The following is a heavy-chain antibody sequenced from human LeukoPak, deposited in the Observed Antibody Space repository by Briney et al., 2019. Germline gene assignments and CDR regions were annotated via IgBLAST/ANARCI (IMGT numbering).Heavy chain of an antibody. V-gene: IGHV3-7*03. CDR2: IKQDGSEK. D-gene: IGHD2-15*01. J-gene: IGHJ4*02. CDR1: GFTFSSYW. CDR3: ARGLGYCSGGSCYGLDY. Sequence: PGGSLRLSCAASGFTFSSYWMSWVRQAPGKGLEWVANIKQDGSEKYYVDSVKGRFTISRDNAKNSLYLQMNSLRSEDTAVYYCARGLGYCSGGSCYGLDYWGQGTLVTVSS.